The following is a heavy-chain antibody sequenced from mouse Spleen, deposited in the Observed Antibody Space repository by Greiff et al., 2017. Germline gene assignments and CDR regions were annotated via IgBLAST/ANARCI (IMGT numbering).Heavy chain of an antibody. D-gene: IGHD1-1*01. CDR2: IYPRSGNT. CDR1: GYTFTSYG. CDR3: TTRIQLRFAY. Sequence: QVQLQQSGAELARPGASVKLSCKASGYTFTSYGISWVKQRTGQGLEWIGEIYPRSGNTYYNEKFKGKATLPADKSSSTAYLQLSSLTSEDTAVYYCTTRIQLRFAYWGQGTLVTVSA. J-gene: IGHJ3*01. V-gene: IGHV1-81*01.